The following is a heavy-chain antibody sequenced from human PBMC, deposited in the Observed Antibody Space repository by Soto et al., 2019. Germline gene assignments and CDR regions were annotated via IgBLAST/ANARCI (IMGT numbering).Heavy chain of an antibody. J-gene: IGHJ6*02. V-gene: IGHV2-26*01. CDR3: ARMDIVLVPATYYYGMDV. CDR1: GFSLSNARMG. D-gene: IGHD2-2*01. Sequence: QVTLKESGPVLVKPTETLTLTCTVSGFSLSNARMGVSWIRQPPGKALEWLAHIFSNDEKSYSTSLKSRLTIPQDTSKSQVVLTMTNMDPVDTATYYCARMDIVLVPATYYYGMDVWGQGTTVTVSS. CDR2: IFSNDEK.